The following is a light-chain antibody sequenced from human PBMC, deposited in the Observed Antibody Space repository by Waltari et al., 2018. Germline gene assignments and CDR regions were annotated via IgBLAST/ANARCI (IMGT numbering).Light chain of an antibody. J-gene: IGKJ1*01. CDR2: GAS. V-gene: IGKV3-15*01. Sequence: EIVMTQSPATLSVSPGQRATLSCRASQSVSSNLPWYQQKPGQAPRLLIYGASTRATGSPARFSGSGSGTEFTLTISSLQSEDFAVYYCQQYNNWPRTFGQGTKVEIK. CDR3: QQYNNWPRT. CDR1: QSVSSN.